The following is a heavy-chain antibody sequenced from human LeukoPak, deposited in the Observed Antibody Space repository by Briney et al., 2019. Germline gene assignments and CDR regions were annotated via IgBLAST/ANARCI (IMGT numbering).Heavy chain of an antibody. Sequence: SETLSLTCTVSGGSISSSSYYWGWIRQPPGKGLEWIGSIYYSGSTYYNPSLKSRVTISVDTSKNQFSLKLGSVTAADTAVYYCARYDVDTHFDYWGQGTLVTVSS. CDR2: IYYSGST. CDR1: GGSISSSSYY. CDR3: ARYDVDTHFDY. V-gene: IGHV4-39*07. J-gene: IGHJ4*02. D-gene: IGHD5-18*01.